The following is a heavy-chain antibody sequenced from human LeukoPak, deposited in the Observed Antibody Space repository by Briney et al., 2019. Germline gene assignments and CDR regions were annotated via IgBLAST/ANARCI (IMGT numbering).Heavy chain of an antibody. V-gene: IGHV3-23*01. J-gene: IGHJ4*02. CDR3: AKGSTHPGD. Sequence: GGSLRLFCAASGFIFSDYAMTWVRQTPRKGLEWVSSLSSSGRSTYYADSVKGRFTISRDNSKNTLYLQMDSLRVDDTALYFCAKGSTHPGDWGQGTLVTVSS. CDR2: LSSSGRST. CDR1: GFIFSDYA.